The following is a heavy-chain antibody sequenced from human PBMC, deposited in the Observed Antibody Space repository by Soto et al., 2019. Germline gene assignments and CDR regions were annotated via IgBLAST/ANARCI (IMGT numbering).Heavy chain of an antibody. V-gene: IGHV3-73*01. J-gene: IGHJ4*01. D-gene: IGHD5-18*01. CDR2: IRSKANSYAT. CDR1: GFTFSGSA. CDR3: TRLVGYSYGYNY. Sequence: GGSLRLSCAASGFTFSGSAMHWVRQVSGKGLEWVGRIRSKANSYATAYAASVKGRFTISRDDSKNTAYLQMNSLKTEDTAVYYCTRLVGYSYGYNYWGHGTLVTVSS.